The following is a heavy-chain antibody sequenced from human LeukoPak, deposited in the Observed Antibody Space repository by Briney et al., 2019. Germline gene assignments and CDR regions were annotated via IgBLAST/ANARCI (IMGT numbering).Heavy chain of an antibody. V-gene: IGHV3-23*01. CDR2: ISGSGGST. CDR1: GITVSSYA. CDR3: AKDPNGDYIGAFDM. D-gene: IGHD4-17*01. Sequence: GGSLRLSCAASGITVSSYAMTWVRQAPGKGLEWVSSISGSGGSTLYADSVKGRFTISRDNFKNTLHLQMNSLRAEDTAVYHCAKDPNGDYIGAFDMWGQGTMVTVSS. J-gene: IGHJ3*02.